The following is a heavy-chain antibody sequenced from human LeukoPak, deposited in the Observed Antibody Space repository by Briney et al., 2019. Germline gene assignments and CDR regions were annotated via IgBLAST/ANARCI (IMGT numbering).Heavy chain of an antibody. CDR2: IYHSGST. J-gene: IGHJ2*01. Sequence: KTSERLSLTCAVSGGSISSATYSWTWIRQPPGKGLEWIGYIYHSGSTYYNPSLKSRVTISVDRSKNKVSLKLNSVTAADTAVYYCARGRWYFDLWGRGTLVTVSS. V-gene: IGHV4-30-2*01. CDR3: ARGRWYFDL. CDR1: GGSISSATYS.